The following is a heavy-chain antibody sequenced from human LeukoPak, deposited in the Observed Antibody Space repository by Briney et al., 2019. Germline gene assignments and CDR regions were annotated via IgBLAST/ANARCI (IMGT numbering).Heavy chain of an antibody. D-gene: IGHD5-18*01. CDR3: ARDVGRYTYGYRPTEVYWYFDL. V-gene: IGHV3-11*01. CDR1: GFTFSDYY. J-gene: IGHJ2*01. CDR2: ISSSGSTI. Sequence: GGSLRLSCAASGFTFSDYYMSWIRQAPGKGLEWVLYISSSGSTIYYADSVKGRFTISRDNAKNSLYLQMNSLRAEDTAVYYCARDVGRYTYGYRPTEVYWYFDLWGRGTLVTVSS.